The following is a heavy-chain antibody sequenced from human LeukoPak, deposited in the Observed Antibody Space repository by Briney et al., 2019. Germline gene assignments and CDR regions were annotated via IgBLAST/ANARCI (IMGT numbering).Heavy chain of an antibody. V-gene: IGHV4-59*08. CDR1: GGSISSYY. Sequence: PSETLSLTCTVSGGSISSYYWSWIRQPPGKGLEWIGYIYYSGSTNYNPSLKSRVTISVDTSKNQFSLKLSSVTAADTAVYYCARFAYSSGWGLDYWGQGTLVTVSS. J-gene: IGHJ4*02. CDR2: IYYSGST. D-gene: IGHD6-19*01. CDR3: ARFAYSSGWGLDY.